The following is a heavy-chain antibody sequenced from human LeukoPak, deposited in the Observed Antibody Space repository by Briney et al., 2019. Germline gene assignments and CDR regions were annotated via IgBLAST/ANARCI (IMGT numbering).Heavy chain of an antibody. V-gene: IGHV3-23*01. CDR2: ISPSGDIT. Sequence: GALRLSCAASGFIFSSHGMNWVRQAPGKGLEWVSGISPSGDITYYADSVKGRFTISRDNSKNTVYLQMDSLRLEDAAVYWFDNWGQGTLVTVSS. J-gene: IGHJ4*02. CDR3: DN. CDR1: GFIFSSHG.